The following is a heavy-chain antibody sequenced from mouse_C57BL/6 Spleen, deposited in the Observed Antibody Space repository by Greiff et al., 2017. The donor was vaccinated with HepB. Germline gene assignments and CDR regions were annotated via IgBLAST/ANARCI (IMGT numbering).Heavy chain of an antibody. CDR3: ARLYDYDVYYAMDY. V-gene: IGHV1-69*01. Sequence: VQLQQPGAELVMPGASVKLSCKASGYTFTSYWMHWVKQRPGQGLEWIGEIDPSDSYTNYNQKSKGKSTLTVDKSSSTAYMQLSSLTSEDSAVYYCARLYDYDVYYAMDYWGQGTSVTVSS. D-gene: IGHD2-4*01. CDR2: IDPSDSYT. J-gene: IGHJ4*01. CDR1: GYTFTSYW.